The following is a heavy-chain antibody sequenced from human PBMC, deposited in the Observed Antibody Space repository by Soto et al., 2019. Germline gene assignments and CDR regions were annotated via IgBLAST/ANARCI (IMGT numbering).Heavy chain of an antibody. D-gene: IGHD1-26*01. CDR3: ARDVGLRLSGGTPMPVFSS. CDR1: GFTFTSHT. J-gene: IGHJ5*02. V-gene: IGHV3-30-3*01. CDR2: ISADGSNK. Sequence: QVQLVESGGGVVQPGRSLTLSCVASGFTFTSHTMHWVRQAPGKGLEWLAVISADGSNKYYTDSLKGRFTISRDNSKNTLYLQMNSLRSDDTAVFYCARDVGLRLSGGTPMPVFSSWGQGTLVTVSS.